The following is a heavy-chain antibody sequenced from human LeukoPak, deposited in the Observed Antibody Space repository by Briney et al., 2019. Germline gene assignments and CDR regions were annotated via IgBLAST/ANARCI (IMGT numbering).Heavy chain of an antibody. Sequence: SVKVSCKASGGTFSSYAISWVLQAPGQGLEWMGGIIPIFGTANYAQKFQGRVTITPDESTSTVYMELSSLRSEDTAVYYCARGRDIVVVPYYYYYYMDVWGKGTTVTVSS. J-gene: IGHJ6*03. D-gene: IGHD2-2*01. CDR2: IIPIFGTA. V-gene: IGHV1-69*13. CDR1: GGTFSSYA. CDR3: ARGRDIVVVPYYYYYYMDV.